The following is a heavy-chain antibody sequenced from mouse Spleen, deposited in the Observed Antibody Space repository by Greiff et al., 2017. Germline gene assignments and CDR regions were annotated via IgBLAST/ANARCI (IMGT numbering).Heavy chain of an antibody. CDR1: GFTFSDYG. V-gene: IGHV5-17*01. J-gene: IGHJ4*01. CDR3: ARRSLNYAMDY. CDR2: ISSGSSTI. Sequence: EVQVVESGGGLVKPGGSLKLSCAASGFTFSDYGMHWVRQAPEKGLEWVAYISSGSSTIYYADTVKGRFTISRDNAKNTLFLQMTSLRSEDTAMYYCARRSLNYAMDYWGQGTSVTVSS.